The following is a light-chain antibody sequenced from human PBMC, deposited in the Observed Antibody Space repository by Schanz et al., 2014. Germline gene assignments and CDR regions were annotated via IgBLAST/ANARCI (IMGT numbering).Light chain of an antibody. Sequence: QSALTQPASVSGSPGQSITISCTGTSSDVGSYNFVSWYQQHPGKAPKLMIYDVTNRPSGVSNRFSGSKSGNTASLTISGLQAEDEADYYCTSYAGSNNFGVFGTGTKLTVL. CDR1: SSDVGSYNF. CDR2: DVT. V-gene: IGLV2-14*03. CDR3: TSYAGSNNFGV. J-gene: IGLJ1*01.